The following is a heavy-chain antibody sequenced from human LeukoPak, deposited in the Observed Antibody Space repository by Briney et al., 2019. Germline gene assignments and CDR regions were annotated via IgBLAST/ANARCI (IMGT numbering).Heavy chain of an antibody. J-gene: IGHJ4*02. D-gene: IGHD4-17*01. CDR2: ISYDGSNK. Sequence: GGSLRLSCAASGFTFSSYAMHWVRPAPGKGLGWVAVISYDGSNKYYADSVKGRFTISRDNSKNTLYLQMNSLRAEDTAVYYCARVAVSPYGDYFDYWGQGTLVTVSS. V-gene: IGHV3-30*04. CDR1: GFTFSSYA. CDR3: ARVAVSPYGDYFDY.